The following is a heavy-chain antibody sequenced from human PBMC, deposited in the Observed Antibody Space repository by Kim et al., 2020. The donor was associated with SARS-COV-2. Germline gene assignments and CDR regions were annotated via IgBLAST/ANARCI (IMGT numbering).Heavy chain of an antibody. CDR1: GFTFDDYA. Sequence: GGSLRLSCAASGFTFDDYAMHWVRQAPGKGLEWVALISGTATSRLSVYYAKSVSGRFTISRDNSRNSLFLQMKSLRPEDTGLYFCAKDSHSIREYFRH. J-gene: IGHJ1*01. CDR3: AKDSHSIREYFRH. D-gene: IGHD2-15*01. CDR2: ISGTATSR. V-gene: IGHV3-43*02.